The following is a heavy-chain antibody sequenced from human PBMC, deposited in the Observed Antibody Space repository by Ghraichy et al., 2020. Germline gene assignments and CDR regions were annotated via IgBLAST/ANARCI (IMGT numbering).Heavy chain of an antibody. V-gene: IGHV4-34*01. CDR3: ARSGIFGVVIPSWDLRY. CDR2: INHSGST. D-gene: IGHD3-3*01. Sequence: SETLSLTCAVYGGSFSGYYWSWIRQPPGKGLEWIGEINHSGSTNYNPSLKSRVTISVDTSKNQFSLKLSSVTAADTAVYYCARSGIFGVVIPSWDLRYWGQGTLVTVSS. CDR1: GGSFSGYY. J-gene: IGHJ4*02.